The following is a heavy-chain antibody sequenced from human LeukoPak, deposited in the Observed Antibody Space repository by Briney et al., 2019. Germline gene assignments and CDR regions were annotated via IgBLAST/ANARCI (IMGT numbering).Heavy chain of an antibody. CDR3: AKDPNAHIAAAAYMDV. Sequence: GGSLRLSCAASGFIFSDYDMNWVRQAPGQGLEWVALFSSVGSYKYYADSVKGRFTISRDNSKNTLYLQMNSLRAEDTAVYYCAKDPNAHIAAAAYMDVWGKGTTVTISS. CDR2: FSSVGSYK. J-gene: IGHJ6*03. V-gene: IGHV3-NL1*01. D-gene: IGHD6-13*01. CDR1: GFIFSDYD.